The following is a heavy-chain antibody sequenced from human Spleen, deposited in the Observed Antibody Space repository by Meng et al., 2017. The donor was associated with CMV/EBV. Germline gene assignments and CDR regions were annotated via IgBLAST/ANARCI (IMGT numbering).Heavy chain of an antibody. D-gene: IGHD5-12*01. V-gene: IGHV1-2*02. CDR3: ARDVIPGYNYYGMDV. J-gene: IGHJ6*02. Sequence: ASVKVSCKASGYTFTGYYIHWVRRAPGQGPEWMGWINPKSSGTHYSQKFQGRVTMTSDTSISPAYMELNRLTSDDTAMYFCARDVIPGYNYYGMDVWGQGTTVTVSS. CDR2: INPKSSGT. CDR1: GYTFTGYY.